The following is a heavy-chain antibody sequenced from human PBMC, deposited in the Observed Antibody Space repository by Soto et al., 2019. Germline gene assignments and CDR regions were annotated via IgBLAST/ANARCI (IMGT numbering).Heavy chain of an antibody. J-gene: IGHJ6*01. D-gene: IGHD3-22*01. CDR2: IYYSGST. V-gene: IGHV4-61*01. CDR1: GGSVSSGNYH. CDR3: ARDRGFYFYDSSGDYYHGMDV. Sequence: SETLSLTCTVSGGSVSSGNYHWSWIRQPPGKGLEWIGYIYYSGSTNYNPSLKSRLTISVDTSKNQSSLKLSSVTAADTAVYYCARDRGFYFYDSSGDYYHGMDVWGPGTTVTVSS.